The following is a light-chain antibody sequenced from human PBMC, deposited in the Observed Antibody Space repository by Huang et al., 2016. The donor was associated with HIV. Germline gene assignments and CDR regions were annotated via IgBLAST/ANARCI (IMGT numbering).Light chain of an antibody. CDR1: QSVTSGY. V-gene: IGKV3-20*01. Sequence: EIVLTQSPGTLSLSPGERATLSCRASQSVTSGYLAWYHQKPGQAPRLLIYGASSRATGIPDRFSGSGSGTDFTLTISRLEPEDFAVYYCQQYGSSPWTFGQGSKVEIK. CDR3: QQYGSSPWT. J-gene: IGKJ1*01. CDR2: GAS.